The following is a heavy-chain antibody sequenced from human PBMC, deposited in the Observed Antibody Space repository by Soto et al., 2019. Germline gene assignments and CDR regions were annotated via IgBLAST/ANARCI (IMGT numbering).Heavy chain of an antibody. V-gene: IGHV4-31*03. J-gene: IGHJ4*02. Sequence: SETPSLTCSVSGGSISTVGHYWTWIRQPPGKGLEWIGSIYHTGSTYYSKSLRSRLTMSVDTSKSQFSLRLSSVTAADTAVYYCARATGTLRSRNCDYWGQGSLVTVSS. D-gene: IGHD1-1*01. CDR1: GGSISTVGHY. CDR2: IYHTGST. CDR3: ARATGTLRSRNCDY.